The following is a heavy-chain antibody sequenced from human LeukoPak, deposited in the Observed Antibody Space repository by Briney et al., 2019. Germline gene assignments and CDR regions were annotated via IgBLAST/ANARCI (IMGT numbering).Heavy chain of an antibody. CDR2: LSGSGITT. CDR3: EKGFYSSGWSYFDY. V-gene: IGHV3-23*01. CDR1: GFTFSNSA. D-gene: IGHD6-19*01. J-gene: IGHJ4*01. Sequence: QPGGSLRLSCAASGFTFSNSAMSWVRQAPGKGLEWVSTLSGSGITTYYADSVKGRFTISRDNSKNTLYLQMNSLRAEDTAVYYCEKGFYSSGWSYFDYWGHGTLVTVSS.